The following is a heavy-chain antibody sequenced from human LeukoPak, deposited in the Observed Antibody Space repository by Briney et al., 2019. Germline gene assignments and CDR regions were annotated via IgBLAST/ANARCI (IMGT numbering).Heavy chain of an antibody. J-gene: IGHJ4*02. Sequence: GGPLRLSCAASGFTYSSYAMSWVRQAPGKGLEWVSAISGSGGSTYYADSVKGRFTISRDNSKNTLYLQMNSLRAEDTAVYYCAKDRISRDVATIGLVDYWGQGTLVTVSS. D-gene: IGHD5-12*01. V-gene: IGHV3-23*01. CDR2: ISGSGGST. CDR3: AKDRISRDVATIGLVDY. CDR1: GFTYSSYA.